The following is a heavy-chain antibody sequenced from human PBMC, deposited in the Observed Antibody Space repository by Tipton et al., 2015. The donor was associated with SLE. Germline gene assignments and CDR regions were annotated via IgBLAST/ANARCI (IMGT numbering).Heavy chain of an antibody. CDR2: ISGSGVNT. Sequence: SLRLSCAASGFTFSNYAMTWVRQAPGKGLEWVSAISGSGVNTYHADSVKGRFSISRDNSKNSLYLQMNSLRAEDTAVYYCARALGYCSGGSCYHPFDYWGQGTLVTVSS. V-gene: IGHV3-23*01. J-gene: IGHJ4*02. D-gene: IGHD2-15*01. CDR1: GFTFSNYA. CDR3: ARALGYCSGGSCYHPFDY.